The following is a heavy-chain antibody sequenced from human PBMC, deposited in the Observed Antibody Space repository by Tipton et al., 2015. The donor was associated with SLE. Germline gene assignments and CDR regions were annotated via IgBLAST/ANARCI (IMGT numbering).Heavy chain of an antibody. D-gene: IGHD2-21*01. Sequence: GLVKPSQTLSLICTVSDDSISSGSYYWSWIRQPAGKGLEWIGRFYTSGYTNYNPSLKSRVTISLDTSKNQFSLKLSSVTAADTAVDYCARQSRHCRGSDCYSVFDYWGQGTLVIASS. CDR3: ARQSRHCRGSDCYSVFDY. CDR2: FYTSGYT. J-gene: IGHJ4*02. CDR1: DDSISSGSYY. V-gene: IGHV4-61*02.